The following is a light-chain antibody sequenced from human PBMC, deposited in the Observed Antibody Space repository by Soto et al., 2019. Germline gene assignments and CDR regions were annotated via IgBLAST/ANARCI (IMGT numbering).Light chain of an antibody. CDR1: QSVDSH. CDR2: GAS. CDR3: QKYNSAPCT. Sequence: TQSPATLSLSPGERATLSCRASQSVDSHVAWYQQKPGQAPRLLIYGASNRATGVPARFGGSGSGTDFILTISSLQPEDVATYYCQKYNSAPCTFGGGTKVDIK. J-gene: IGKJ4*01. V-gene: IGKV3D-15*01.